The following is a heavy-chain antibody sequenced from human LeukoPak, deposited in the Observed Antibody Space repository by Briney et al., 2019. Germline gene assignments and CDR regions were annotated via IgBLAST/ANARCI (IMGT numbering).Heavy chain of an antibody. CDR3: APSGTKEGLDY. CDR2: ISGSGGST. Sequence: GGSLRLSCAASGFTFSRHWMTWVRQAPGKGLEWVSAISGSGGSTYYADSVKGRFTISRDNSKNTLYLQMNSLRAEDTAVYYCAPSGTKEGLDYWGQGTLVTVSS. J-gene: IGHJ4*02. V-gene: IGHV3-23*01. D-gene: IGHD6-25*01. CDR1: GFTFSRHW.